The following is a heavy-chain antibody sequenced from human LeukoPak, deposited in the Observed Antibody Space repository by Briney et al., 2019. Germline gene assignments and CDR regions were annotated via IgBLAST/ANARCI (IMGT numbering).Heavy chain of an antibody. CDR2: IRGNADTT. D-gene: IGHD3-22*01. Sequence: GGTLRLSCATSGFIFNNYGMSWVRQAPGKGLEWVSAIRGNADTTYYADSVKGRFSIFRDNNRNMLYLQMNSLRVEDTAVYYCAKGHGDASGYYYFDSWGQGTLVTVSS. CDR1: GFIFNNYG. V-gene: IGHV3-23*01. CDR3: AKGHGDASGYYYFDS. J-gene: IGHJ4*02.